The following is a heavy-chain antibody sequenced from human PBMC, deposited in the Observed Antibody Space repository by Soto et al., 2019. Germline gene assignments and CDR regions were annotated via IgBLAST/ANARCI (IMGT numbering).Heavy chain of an antibody. V-gene: IGHV3-11*03. Sequence: PGGSLRLSCAASGFTFSDYYMSWIRQAPGKGLEWVSYISSSSSYTNYADSVKGRFTISRDNAKNSLYLQMNSLRAEDTAVYYCARFIPHCSSTSCSFDYWGQGTLVTVSS. D-gene: IGHD2-2*01. CDR1: GFTFSDYY. J-gene: IGHJ4*02. CDR2: ISSSSSYT. CDR3: ARFIPHCSSTSCSFDY.